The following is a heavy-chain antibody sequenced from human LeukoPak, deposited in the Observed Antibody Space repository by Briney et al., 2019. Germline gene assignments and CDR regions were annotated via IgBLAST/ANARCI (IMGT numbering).Heavy chain of an antibody. CDR2: IYYSGST. Sequence: SETLSLTYAVSGASISIYYWSWIRQPPGKGLEWIGYIYYSGSTNYNPSLKSRVTISVDTSKNQFSLKLSSVTAADTAVYYCARVNGDHVPGACDIWGQGTMVTVSS. D-gene: IGHD4-17*01. CDR1: GASISIYY. V-gene: IGHV4-59*01. CDR3: ARVNGDHVPGACDI. J-gene: IGHJ3*02.